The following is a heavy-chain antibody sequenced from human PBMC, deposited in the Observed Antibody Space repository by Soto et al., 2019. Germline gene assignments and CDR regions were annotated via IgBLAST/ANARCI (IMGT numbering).Heavy chain of an antibody. CDR3: ARGDGDYYDGNGYLGRH. J-gene: IGHJ4*02. CDR2: IKSDGSGT. D-gene: IGHD3-22*01. Sequence: EVQLVESGGGLVQPGGSRTLSCAASGFTFSSYWMHWVRQAPGKGLVRVARIKSDGSGTIYADSVKGRLTISRDNARNTLYLQMNSLRAEDTAVYFCARGDGDYYDGNGYLGRHWGQGTLVTVSS. V-gene: IGHV3-74*01. CDR1: GFTFSSYW.